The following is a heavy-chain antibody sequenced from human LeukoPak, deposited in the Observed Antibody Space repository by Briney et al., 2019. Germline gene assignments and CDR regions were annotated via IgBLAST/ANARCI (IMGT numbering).Heavy chain of an antibody. D-gene: IGHD3-3*02. CDR3: ASEPFGSGGWFDP. CDR2: INHSGST. V-gene: IGHV4-34*01. J-gene: IGHJ5*02. Sequence: SETLSPTCAVYGGSFSGYYWSWIRQPPGKGLEWIGEINHSGSTNYNPSLKSRVTISVDTSKNQFSLKLSSVTAADTAVYYCASEPFGSGGWFDPWGQGTLVTVSS. CDR1: GGSFSGYY.